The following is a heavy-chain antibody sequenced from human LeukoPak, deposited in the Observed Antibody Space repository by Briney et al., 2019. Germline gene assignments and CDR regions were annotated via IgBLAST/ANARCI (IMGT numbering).Heavy chain of an antibody. J-gene: IGHJ4*02. D-gene: IGHD1-26*01. Sequence: SETLSLTCAVYGGSFSGYYWSWIRQPPGKGLEWIGEINHSGSTNYNPSLKSRVTISVDTSKNQFSLKLSSVTAADTAVYYCARNGNSGSYYYFDYWGQGTLVTVSS. CDR1: GGSFSGYY. CDR2: INHSGST. CDR3: ARNGNSGSYYYFDY. V-gene: IGHV4-34*01.